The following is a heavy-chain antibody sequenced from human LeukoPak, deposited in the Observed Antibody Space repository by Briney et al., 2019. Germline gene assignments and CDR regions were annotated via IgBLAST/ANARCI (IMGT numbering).Heavy chain of an antibody. CDR1: GFTFSSYA. CDR3: AKDPPSWYSSSWYGFDP. J-gene: IGHJ5*02. CDR2: ISGSGGST. D-gene: IGHD6-13*01. Sequence: HPGGSLRLSCAASGFTFSSYAMSWVRQAPGKGLEWVSAISGSGGSTYYADSVKGRFTISRDNSKNTLYLQMNSLRAEDTAAYYCAKDPPSWYSSSWYGFDPWGQGTLVTVSS. V-gene: IGHV3-23*01.